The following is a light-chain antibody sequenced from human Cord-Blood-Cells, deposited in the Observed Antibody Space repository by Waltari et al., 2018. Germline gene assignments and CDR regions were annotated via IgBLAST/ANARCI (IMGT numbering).Light chain of an antibody. CDR1: QSVRSSY. Sequence: DIVLTQTPGTLSLSPGESATLSCRASQSVRSSYLAWYQQKPGQAPRLLIYGASSRATGIPDRFSGSGSGTDVTLTISRLEPEDFAVYYCQQYRSSPPYTFGQGTKLEIK. V-gene: IGKV3-20*01. CDR3: QQYRSSPPYT. J-gene: IGKJ2*01. CDR2: GAS.